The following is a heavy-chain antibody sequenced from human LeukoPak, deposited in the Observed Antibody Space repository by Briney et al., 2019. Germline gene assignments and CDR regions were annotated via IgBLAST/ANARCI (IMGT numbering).Heavy chain of an antibody. J-gene: IGHJ4*02. D-gene: IGHD3-22*01. CDR3: ARHPSWDYYDSSGYYPYYSDY. CDR1: GYSFTSYW. Sequence: GESLKISCKGSGYSFTSYWIGWVRQMPGKGLEWMGIIYPGDSDTRYSPSFQGQVTISADKSISTAYLQWSSLKASDTAMYYCARHPSWDYYDSSGYYPYYSDYWGQGTLVTVSS. V-gene: IGHV5-51*01. CDR2: IYPGDSDT.